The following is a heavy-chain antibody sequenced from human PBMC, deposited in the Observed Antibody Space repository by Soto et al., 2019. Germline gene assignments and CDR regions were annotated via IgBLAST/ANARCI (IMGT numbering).Heavy chain of an antibody. CDR1: GGTVASSHW. Sequence: SETLSLTCGVSGGTVASSHWRSWVRQSPGRGLEWIGNVYHTGDTNFNPSLQSRVTFSVDKSNNQFSLRLTSVTAADTAVYFCAREIVTAGGNNYFDPWGPGTLVTVSS. CDR2: VYHTGDT. D-gene: IGHD2-21*02. J-gene: IGHJ5*02. CDR3: AREIVTAGGNNYFDP. V-gene: IGHV4-4*02.